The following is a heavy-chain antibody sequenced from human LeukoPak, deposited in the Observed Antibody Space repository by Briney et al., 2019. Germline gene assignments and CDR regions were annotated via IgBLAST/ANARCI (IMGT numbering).Heavy chain of an antibody. J-gene: IGHJ4*02. Sequence: PGGSLRLSCAASGFTFSSYSMNWVRRAPGKGLEWVSVINSGGSTYYADSVKGRFTISRDNSKNTLYLQMNSLRAEDTAVYYCARDLAYYGSGKQNYWGQGTLVTVSS. V-gene: IGHV3-66*01. D-gene: IGHD3-10*01. CDR3: ARDLAYYGSGKQNY. CDR2: INSGGST. CDR1: GFTFSSYS.